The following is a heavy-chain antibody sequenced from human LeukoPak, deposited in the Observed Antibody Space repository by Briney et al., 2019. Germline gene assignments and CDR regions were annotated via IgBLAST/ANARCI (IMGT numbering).Heavy chain of an antibody. Sequence: SETLSLTRTVSGGSISSSISYWGWIRQPPGKGLEWIGTTYNSWRNYYNPSLKSRVTISGDTSKNQFSLKVTSVTAADTAVYYCARFSGYIYDYDYWGQGTLVTVSS. CDR3: ARFSGYIYDYDY. D-gene: IGHD5-18*01. J-gene: IGHJ4*02. V-gene: IGHV4-39*01. CDR2: TYNSWRN. CDR1: GGSISSSISY.